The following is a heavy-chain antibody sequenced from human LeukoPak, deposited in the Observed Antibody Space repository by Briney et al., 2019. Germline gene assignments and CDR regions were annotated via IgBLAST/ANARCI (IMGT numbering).Heavy chain of an antibody. Sequence: ASVKVSCKASGYTFTGYYMHWVRQAPGQGLEWMGWINPNSGGTNYAQKFQGRVTMTRDTSISTAYMELSRLRSDDTAVYYCARIRNSGYDPRNRQSLDAFDIWGQGTMVTVSS. J-gene: IGHJ3*02. CDR3: ARIRNSGYDPRNRQSLDAFDI. V-gene: IGHV1-2*02. D-gene: IGHD5-12*01. CDR1: GYTFTGYY. CDR2: INPNSGGT.